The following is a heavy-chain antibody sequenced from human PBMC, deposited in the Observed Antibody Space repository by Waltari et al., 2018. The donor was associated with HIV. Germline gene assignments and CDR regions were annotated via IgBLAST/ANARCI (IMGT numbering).Heavy chain of an antibody. V-gene: IGHV4-39*01. D-gene: IGHD5-12*01. Sequence: QLQLQESGPGLVKPSETLSLTCTVSGGSISSSDYYWGWIRHPPGKCLELIGIIHYIGTTYYNPSLKSRVTISVDTSKNHFSLKLTSVTATDTAVYYCARHVSSGYYYFDYWGQVTLVTVSS. CDR2: IHYIGTT. CDR1: GGSISSSDYY. CDR3: ARHVSSGYYYFDY. J-gene: IGHJ4*02.